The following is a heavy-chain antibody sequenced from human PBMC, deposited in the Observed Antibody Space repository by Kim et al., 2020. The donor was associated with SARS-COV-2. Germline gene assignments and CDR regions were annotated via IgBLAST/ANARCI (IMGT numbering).Heavy chain of an antibody. Sequence: SETLSLTCTVSGGSISSYYWSWIRQPPGKGLEWIGYIYYSGSTNYNPSLKSRVTISVDTSKNQFSLKLSSVTAADTAVYYCARGGYSGYLGYWGQGTLVTVSS. CDR3: ARGGYSGYLGY. V-gene: IGHV4-59*01. CDR1: GGSISSYY. CDR2: IYYSGST. J-gene: IGHJ4*02. D-gene: IGHD5-12*01.